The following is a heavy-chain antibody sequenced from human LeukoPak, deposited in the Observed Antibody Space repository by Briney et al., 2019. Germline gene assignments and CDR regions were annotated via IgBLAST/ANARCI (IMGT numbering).Heavy chain of an antibody. J-gene: IGHJ3*02. Sequence: SETLSLTCTVSGDSISSSSSYWGWIRQPPGEGLEWIGSIYYSGSTYYNPSLKSRVTISVDTSKNQFSLKLSSVTAADTAVYYCARGGSYWSDAFDIWGQGTMVTVSS. CDR1: GDSISSSSSY. D-gene: IGHD1-26*01. V-gene: IGHV4-39*07. CDR3: ARGGSYWSDAFDI. CDR2: IYYSGST.